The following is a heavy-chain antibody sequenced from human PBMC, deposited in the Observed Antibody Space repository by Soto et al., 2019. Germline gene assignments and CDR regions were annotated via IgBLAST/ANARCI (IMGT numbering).Heavy chain of an antibody. CDR3: ARDNDRPQLGGNYYYILDV. Sequence: QVQLEQSGAEVKKPGSSVKVSCKASGGTFRTAAISWVRQAPGQGLEWMGGIMPVFRTPDYAQKFQGRVTITPDESTNTAYMEMSGLRSDDTAVYYCARDNDRPQLGGNYYYILDVWGQGTTITVSS. D-gene: IGHD2-8*01. CDR1: GGTFRTAA. J-gene: IGHJ6*02. V-gene: IGHV1-69*05. CDR2: IMPVFRTP.